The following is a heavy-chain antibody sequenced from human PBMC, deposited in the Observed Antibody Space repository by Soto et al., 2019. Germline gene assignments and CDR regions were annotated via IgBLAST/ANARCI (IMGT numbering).Heavy chain of an antibody. Sequence: QVQLVESGGGVVQPGRSLRLSCAASGFTFSSYGTHWVRQAPGKGLEWVAVISYDGSNKYYADSVKGRFTISRDNSKNTLYLQMNRLREEDTAVYYCAKVPRPGYCSGGSCYSFDYWGQGTLVTVSS. J-gene: IGHJ4*02. CDR1: GFTFSSYG. CDR3: AKVPRPGYCSGGSCYSFDY. D-gene: IGHD2-15*01. CDR2: ISYDGSNK. V-gene: IGHV3-30*18.